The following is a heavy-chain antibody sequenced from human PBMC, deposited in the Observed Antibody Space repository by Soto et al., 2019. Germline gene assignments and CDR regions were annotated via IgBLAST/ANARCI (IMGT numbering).Heavy chain of an antibody. D-gene: IGHD2-2*01. CDR2: IFSNDDK. CDR3: ALIMDCSITACYFASFDP. CDR1: GLSLSSGRLG. V-gene: IGHV2-26*01. J-gene: IGHJ5*02. Sequence: QVTLKESGPVLVKPTETLTLTCTVSGLSLSSGRLGVSWIRQPPGKALEWLAHIFSNDDKSYSTSLRSRLTTSKDTSRGQVVLTMTNMDPMDSATYYCALIMDCSITACYFASFDPWGQGTLVTVAS.